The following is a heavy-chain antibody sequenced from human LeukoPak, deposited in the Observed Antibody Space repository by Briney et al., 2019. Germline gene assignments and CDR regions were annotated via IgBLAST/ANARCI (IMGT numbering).Heavy chain of an antibody. CDR1: GFTFDDYA. CDR3: AKDEGFDP. CDR2: ISWNSGSI. V-gene: IGHV3-9*01. J-gene: IGHJ5*02. Sequence: PGGSLRLSCAASGFTFDDYAMHWVRQAPGKGLEWVSGISWNSGSIGYADSVKGRFTISRDNAKNSLYLQMNSLRAEDTALYYCAKDEGFDPWGQGTLVTVSS.